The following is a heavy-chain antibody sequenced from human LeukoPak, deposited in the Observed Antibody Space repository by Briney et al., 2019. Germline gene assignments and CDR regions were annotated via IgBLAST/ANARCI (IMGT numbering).Heavy chain of an antibody. CDR2: IYYSGST. CDR3: ASWPIDSSGYLMY. Sequence: SETLSLTCTVSGGSISSSSYYWGWIRQPPGKGLEWIGCIYYSGSTYYNPSLKSRVTISVDTSKNQFSLKLSSVTAADTAVYYCASWPIDSSGYLMYWGQGTLVTVSS. J-gene: IGHJ4*02. CDR1: GGSISSSSYY. D-gene: IGHD3-22*01. V-gene: IGHV4-39*01.